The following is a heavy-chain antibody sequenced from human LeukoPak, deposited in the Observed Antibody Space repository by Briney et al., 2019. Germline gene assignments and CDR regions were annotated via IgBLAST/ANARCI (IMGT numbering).Heavy chain of an antibody. V-gene: IGHV7-4-1*02. CDR2: INTNTGNP. CDR3: ARVGSSSWYYYYYGMDV. Sequence: ASVKVSCKASGYTFTSYAMNWVRQAPRQGLEWMGWINTNTGNPTYAQGFTGRFVFSLDTSVSTAYLQISSLKAEDTAVYYCARVGSSSWYYYYYGMDVWGQGTTVTVSS. D-gene: IGHD6-13*01. J-gene: IGHJ6*02. CDR1: GYTFTSYA.